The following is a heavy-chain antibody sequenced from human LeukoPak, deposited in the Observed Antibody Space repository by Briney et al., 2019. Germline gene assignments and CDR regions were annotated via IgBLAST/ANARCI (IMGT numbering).Heavy chain of an antibody. Sequence: GGSLRLSCAASGFTFSSCAMHWVRQAPGKGLEWVSIVSYDGENKYYAGFVKGRFTISRDNSKSTLYLQMNSLGGEDTAVYYCATTIPYTSASSSFDYWGLGTPVTVSS. V-gene: IGHV3-30*04. CDR3: ATTIPYTSASSSFDY. CDR2: VSYDGENK. D-gene: IGHD6-19*01. CDR1: GFTFSSCA. J-gene: IGHJ4*02.